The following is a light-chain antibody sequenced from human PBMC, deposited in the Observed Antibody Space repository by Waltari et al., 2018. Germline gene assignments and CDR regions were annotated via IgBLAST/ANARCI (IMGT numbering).Light chain of an antibody. Sequence: DIVMTQSPDSLAVSLGERATINCKSSQSVLYSSNNKNYLAWFQQSSGQPPKLLIYWSPTRASGVADQFSASGSGTVFTLPISSLQAEDVAVYYCLQYYNTPQTFGQGARVEIK. J-gene: IGKJ1*01. CDR3: LQYYNTPQT. CDR1: QSVLYSSNNKNY. CDR2: WSP. V-gene: IGKV4-1*01.